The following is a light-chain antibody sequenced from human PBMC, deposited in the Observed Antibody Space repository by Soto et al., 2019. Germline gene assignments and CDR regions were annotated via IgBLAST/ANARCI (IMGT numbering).Light chain of an antibody. CDR1: QSISSY. CDR3: QQYYSNPRP. Sequence: DIQMTQSPSSLSASVGDRVTITCRASQSISSYLNWYQQKPGKAPKLLIYAASSLQSGVPSRFSGSGSGKDFTLTISSQKPEEYATYYCQQYYSNPRPLGQGTKVDIK. V-gene: IGKV1-39*01. J-gene: IGKJ1*01. CDR2: AAS.